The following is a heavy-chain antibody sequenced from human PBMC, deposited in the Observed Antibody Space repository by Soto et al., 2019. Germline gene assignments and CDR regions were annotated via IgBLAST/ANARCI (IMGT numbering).Heavy chain of an antibody. J-gene: IGHJ5*01. V-gene: IGHV1-8*01. D-gene: IGHD7-27*01. CDR3: TGGPPNWGFDS. Sequence: GASVKVSCKASGYTFTSYDINWVRQTAGQGLEWMGWMSPKTANTGYAQKFQGRVTMTRSTSISTAYMELGSLTSEDTAVYYCTGGPPNWGFDSWGQGTPVTVSS. CDR1: GYTFTSYD. CDR2: MSPKTANT.